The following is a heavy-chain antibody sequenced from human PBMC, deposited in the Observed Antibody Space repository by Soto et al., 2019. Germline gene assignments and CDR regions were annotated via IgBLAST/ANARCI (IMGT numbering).Heavy chain of an antibody. V-gene: IGHV4-30-4*02. Sequence: PWDTLSLTCSGSGGSISSGDYYWSRMRQPPGKGLEWIGYIYYSGSTYYNPSLKSRVTISVDTSKNQFSLKLSSVTAADTAVYYCARDIVAVVAAAPAFAIWVQGPIVT. J-gene: IGHJ3*02. CDR2: IYYSGST. CDR1: GGSISSGDYY. D-gene: IGHD2-15*01. CDR3: ARDIVAVVAAAPAFAI.